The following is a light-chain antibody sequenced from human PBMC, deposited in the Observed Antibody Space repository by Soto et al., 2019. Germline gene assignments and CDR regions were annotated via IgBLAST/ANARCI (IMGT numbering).Light chain of an antibody. Sequence: EIVMTQSPATLSMSPGERATLSCRASQNIIRNLAWYQQKPGQAPRLLIYGASTRATGIPVRFSGSGSGTEFTLTISRLQSEDFAIYYCQQYNIWPYTFGQGTKLEIK. J-gene: IGKJ2*01. CDR1: QNIIRN. CDR3: QQYNIWPYT. CDR2: GAS. V-gene: IGKV3-15*01.